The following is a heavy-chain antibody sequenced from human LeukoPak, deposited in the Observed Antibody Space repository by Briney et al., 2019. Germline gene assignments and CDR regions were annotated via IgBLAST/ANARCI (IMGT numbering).Heavy chain of an antibody. V-gene: IGHV1-46*01. CDR2: VSPSDGTT. CDR1: GYTFTSNH. J-gene: IGHJ4*02. Sequence: ASVKVSCKASGYTFTSNHIHWVRQAPGQGLEWMGIVSPSDGTTTYTQRFQGRVTMTRDTSTSTVYMELSSLRSEDTAVYYCAGAPDTAMANFDYWGQGTLVTVSS. D-gene: IGHD5-18*01. CDR3: AGAPDTAMANFDY.